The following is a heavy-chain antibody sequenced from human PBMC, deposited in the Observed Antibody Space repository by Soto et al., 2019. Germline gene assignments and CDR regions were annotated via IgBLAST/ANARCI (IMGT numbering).Heavy chain of an antibody. V-gene: IGHV1-69*13. CDR2: IIPIFGTA. CDR1: GGTFSSYA. Sequence: SVKVSCKASGGTFSSYAISWVRQAPGQGLEWMGGIIPIFGTANYAQKFQGRVTITADESTSTAYMELSSLRSEDTAVYYCARARGTYYDILTGYPTADYWGQGTLVTV. J-gene: IGHJ4*02. D-gene: IGHD3-9*01. CDR3: ARARGTYYDILTGYPTADY.